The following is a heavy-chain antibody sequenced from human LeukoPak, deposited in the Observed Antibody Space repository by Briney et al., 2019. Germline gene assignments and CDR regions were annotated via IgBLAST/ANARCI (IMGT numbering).Heavy chain of an antibody. Sequence: SETRSLTCPVAGGSTSSYYWSWIRQPAGKGREWIGRIYTCVSINYNPSLRSRVTMSVDTSKNQFSLKLSSVTAADTAVYYCARDGGYGQLYYFDYWGQGTLVTVSS. V-gene: IGHV4-4*07. J-gene: IGHJ4*02. D-gene: IGHD5-18*01. CDR1: GGSTSSYY. CDR2: IYTCVSI. CDR3: ARDGGYGQLYYFDY.